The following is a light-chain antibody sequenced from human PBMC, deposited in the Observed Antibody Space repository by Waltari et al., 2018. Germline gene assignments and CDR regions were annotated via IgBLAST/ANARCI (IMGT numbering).Light chain of an antibody. CDR3: CSYAGSITFWV. CDR2: DVT. Sequence: QSALTQPRSVSGSPGQSVTISCTGPSSDVGGYNYVSWYQHHPGKAPTLIIYDVTKRPPGVPERCSASKSDNTASRTIAGLQAEDEADYYCCSYAGSITFWVFGGGTKLTVL. CDR1: SSDVGGYNY. J-gene: IGLJ3*02. V-gene: IGLV2-11*01.